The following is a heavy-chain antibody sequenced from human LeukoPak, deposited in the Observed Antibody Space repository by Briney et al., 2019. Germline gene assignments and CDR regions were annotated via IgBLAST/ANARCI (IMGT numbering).Heavy chain of an antibody. Sequence: ASVKVSCKASGYTFTSYYMHWVRQAPGQGLEWMGIINPSGGSTSYAQKFQGRVTMTRDMSTSTVYMELSSLRSEDTAVYYCAREVSYYYGSGSLNWFDPWGQGTLVTVSS. CDR3: AREVSYYYGSGSLNWFDP. CDR1: GYTFTSYY. CDR2: INPSGGST. J-gene: IGHJ5*02. D-gene: IGHD3-10*01. V-gene: IGHV1-46*01.